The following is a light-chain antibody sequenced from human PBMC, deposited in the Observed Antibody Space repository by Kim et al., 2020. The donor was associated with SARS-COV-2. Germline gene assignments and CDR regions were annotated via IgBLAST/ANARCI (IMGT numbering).Light chain of an antibody. CDR3: QSFDSSLREV. CDR1: TANIGAAYN. J-gene: IGLJ2*01. CDR2: GNN. Sequence: QGVTITCTGSTANIGAAYNVHWYQHLPGTAPKLLISGNNNRPSGVPDRFSGSNSGPSASLAITGLQAADEADYYCQSFDSSLREVFGGGTQLT. V-gene: IGLV1-40*01.